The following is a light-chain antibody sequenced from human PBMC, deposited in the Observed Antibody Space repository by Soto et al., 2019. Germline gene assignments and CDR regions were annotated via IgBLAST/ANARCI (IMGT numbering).Light chain of an antibody. CDR1: QPSVTY. CDR2: SAA. Sequence: DIQITQSPSSLSASVGDIVTITCRASQPSVTYLNWYQQKPGKVTQVLIYSAATLQSGVPSTFSGRGSETDCTLTISRVQPEDVANYYCQQSYGTPRTFGQGTKLEL. CDR3: QQSYGTPRT. J-gene: IGKJ2*01. V-gene: IGKV1-39*01.